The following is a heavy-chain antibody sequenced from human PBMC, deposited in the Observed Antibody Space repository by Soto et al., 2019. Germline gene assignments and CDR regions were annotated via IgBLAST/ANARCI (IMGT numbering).Heavy chain of an antibody. V-gene: IGHV2-26*01. CDR3: ARIYGGYDSRFDP. J-gene: IGHJ5*02. D-gene: IGHD5-12*01. CDR2: IFSNDEK. Sequence: SGPTLVNPTETLTLTCTVSGFSLSNARMGVSWIRQPPGKALEWLAHIFSNDEKSYSTSLKSRLTISKDTSKSQVVLTMTNMDPVDTATYYCARIYGGYDSRFDPWGQGTLVTVSS. CDR1: GFSLSNARMG.